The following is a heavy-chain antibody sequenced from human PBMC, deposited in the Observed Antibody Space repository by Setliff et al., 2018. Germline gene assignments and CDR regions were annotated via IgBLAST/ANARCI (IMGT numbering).Heavy chain of an antibody. CDR3: AREVLPLVREEAFYI. V-gene: IGHV1-46*01. CDR1: GYTFTGHY. CDR2: INPNGDRT. Sequence: ASVKVSCKASGYTFTGHYIHWVRQAPGQGLEWMMMINPNGDRTTYAQKFQGRVTITRDTSASTAYVELSSLRSEDTAVYYCAREVLPLVREEAFYIWGQGTMVTVSS. D-gene: IGHD2-2*01. J-gene: IGHJ3*02.